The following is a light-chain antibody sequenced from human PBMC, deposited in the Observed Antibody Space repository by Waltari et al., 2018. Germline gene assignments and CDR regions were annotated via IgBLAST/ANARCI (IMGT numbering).Light chain of an antibody. CDR1: SSDVGGYNY. V-gene: IGLV2-14*03. CDR3: NSYRNSAPPRYV. J-gene: IGLJ1*01. CDR2: DVT. Sequence: QSALTQPASVSGSPGQSITISCTGTSSDVGGYNYVSWYQQHPGKAPKLMIYDVTNRPSGVSNRFSGSKSGNTASLTISGLQAEDEADYYCNSYRNSAPPRYVFGTGTTVTVL.